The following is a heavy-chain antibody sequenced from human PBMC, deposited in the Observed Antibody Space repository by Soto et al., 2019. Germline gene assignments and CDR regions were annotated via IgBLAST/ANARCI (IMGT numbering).Heavy chain of an antibody. J-gene: IGHJ5*02. CDR2: MNPNTGNI. CDR1: EDTFTHYD. V-gene: IGHV1-8*01. CDR3: VRRVASGHRSWFDP. D-gene: IGHD2-21*01. Sequence: QVDLVQSGDEVKKPGASVKVSCQASEDTFTHYDINWVRQATGQGLEWMGWMNPNTGNIDYAHKFEGRVPMTRDTSIRTVYMQLSSLRSDDTAVYYCVRRVASGHRSWFDPWGQGTLVTVSS.